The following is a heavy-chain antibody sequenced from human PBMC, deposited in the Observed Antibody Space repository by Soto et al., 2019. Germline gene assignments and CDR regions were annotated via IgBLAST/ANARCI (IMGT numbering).Heavy chain of an antibody. Sequence: PGGSLRLSCAASGFTFSSYGMHWVRQAPGKGLEWVAVISYDGSNKYDADSVKWRLTISRDKSKNTLYLQMNSPRAEDTALYYGAKRRCSRWRDCWGQGTLVAVSA. J-gene: IGHJ4*02. D-gene: IGHD6-13*01. CDR2: ISYDGSNK. CDR3: AKRRCSRWRDC. CDR1: GFTFSSYG. V-gene: IGHV3-30*18.